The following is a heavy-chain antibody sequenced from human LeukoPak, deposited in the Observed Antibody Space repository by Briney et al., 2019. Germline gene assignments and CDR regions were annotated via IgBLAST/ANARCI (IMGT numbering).Heavy chain of an antibody. Sequence: GGSLRLSCAASGFTFSSYSMNWVRQAPGKGLEWVSSISSSSSYIYYADSVKGRFTISRDNAKNSLYLQMNSLRAEDTAVYYCTRVENTRYGSGSPNYWGQGTLVTVSS. J-gene: IGHJ4*02. CDR2: ISSSSSYI. CDR3: TRVENTRYGSGSPNY. V-gene: IGHV3-21*01. CDR1: GFTFSSYS. D-gene: IGHD3-10*01.